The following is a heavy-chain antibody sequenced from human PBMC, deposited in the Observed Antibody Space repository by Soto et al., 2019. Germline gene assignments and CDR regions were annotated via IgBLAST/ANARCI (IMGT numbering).Heavy chain of an antibody. CDR3: ARGTHSSSWSSDAFDI. Sequence: SETLSLTCTVSVGSVSSGSYYWSWIRQPPGKGLEWIGYIYYSWSTNYNPSRKSRVTISVDTSKNQFSLKLSSVTAADTAVYYCARGTHSSSWSSDAFDIWGQGTMVTVSS. CDR1: VGSVSSGSYY. CDR2: IYYSWST. D-gene: IGHD6-13*01. J-gene: IGHJ3*02. V-gene: IGHV4-61*01.